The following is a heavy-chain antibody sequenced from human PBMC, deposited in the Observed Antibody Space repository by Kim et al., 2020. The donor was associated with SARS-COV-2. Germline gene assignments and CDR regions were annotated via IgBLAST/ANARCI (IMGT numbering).Heavy chain of an antibody. J-gene: IGHJ4*01. V-gene: IGHV3-30*18. CDR1: GFTFSSYG. Sequence: GGSLRLSCAASGFTFSSYGMHWVRQAPGKGLEWVAVISYDGSNKYYADSVKGRFTISRDNSKNTLYLQMNSLRAEDTAVYYCAKPIYSSGWSYYFDYWG. CDR2: ISYDGSNK. D-gene: IGHD6-19*01. CDR3: AKPIYSSGWSYYFDY.